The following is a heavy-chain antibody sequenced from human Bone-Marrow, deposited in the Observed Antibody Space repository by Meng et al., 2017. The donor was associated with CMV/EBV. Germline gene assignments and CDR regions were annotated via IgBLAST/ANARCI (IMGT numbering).Heavy chain of an antibody. CDR1: GGSISSSSYY. V-gene: IGHV4-39*07. Sequence: GSLRLSCTVSGGSISSSSYYWGWIRQPPGKGLEWIGSIYYSGSTYYNPSLKSRVTISVDTSKNQFSLKLSSVTAADTAVYYCAREAYKLPFLDYWGQGTLVTVSS. CDR2: IYYSGST. CDR3: AREAYKLPFLDY. J-gene: IGHJ4*02. D-gene: IGHD2-2*01.